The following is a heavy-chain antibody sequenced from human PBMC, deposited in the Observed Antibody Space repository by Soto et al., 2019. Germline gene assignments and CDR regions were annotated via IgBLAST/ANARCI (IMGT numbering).Heavy chain of an antibody. CDR1: GGTFISYA. V-gene: IGHV1-69*12. D-gene: IGHD2-2*01. CDR3: ARAKDIVLVPPHLWYFDL. Sequence: QVQLVQSGDEVKKPASPVKVSCKASGGTFISYAISWVRQAPGQGLEWMGGIIPIFVTANYAQKFQGRVTITAAESMSTAYMELSIRRSDDTAVYYCARAKDIVLVPPHLWYFDLWGRGTLVTVSS. J-gene: IGHJ2*01. CDR2: IIPIFVTA.